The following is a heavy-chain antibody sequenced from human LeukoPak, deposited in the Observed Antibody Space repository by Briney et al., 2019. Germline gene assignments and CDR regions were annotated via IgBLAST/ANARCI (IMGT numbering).Heavy chain of an antibody. V-gene: IGHV3-23*01. D-gene: IGHD3-10*01. Sequence: GGSLRLSCAASGFTFNIYAMTWVRQAPGKGLEWVSGISGSGGTTYYADSVKGRFTISRDNSKNTLYLQMNSLRAEDTAVYYCARHGGWGSGSPDLGYWGQGTLVTVSS. CDR1: GFTFNIYA. CDR3: ARHGGWGSGSPDLGY. J-gene: IGHJ4*02. CDR2: ISGSGGTT.